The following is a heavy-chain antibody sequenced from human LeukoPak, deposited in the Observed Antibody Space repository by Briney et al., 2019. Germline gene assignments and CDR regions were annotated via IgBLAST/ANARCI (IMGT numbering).Heavy chain of an antibody. CDR2: IIPIFGTA. V-gene: IGHV1-69*05. Sequence: GASVKVSCKASGGTFSSYAISWVRQAPGQGLEWMGGIIPIFGTADYAQKFQGRVTITTDESTSTAYMELSSLRSEDTAVYYCASHRLGLYYYDSSGYYSDAFDIWGQGTMVTASS. J-gene: IGHJ3*02. CDR3: ASHRLGLYYYDSSGYYSDAFDI. D-gene: IGHD3-22*01. CDR1: GGTFSSYA.